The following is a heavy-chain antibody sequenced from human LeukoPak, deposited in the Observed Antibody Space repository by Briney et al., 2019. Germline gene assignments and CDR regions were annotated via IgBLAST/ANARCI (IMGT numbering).Heavy chain of an antibody. Sequence: GASVKVSCKASGYTFTSYDINWVRQATGQGLEWMGWMNPNSGNTGYAQKFQGRVTITRNTSISTAYMELSSLRSEDTAVYYCATHPARYFDWFPFDYWGQGTLVTVSS. CDR3: ATHPARYFDWFPFDY. V-gene: IGHV1-8*03. D-gene: IGHD3-9*01. CDR2: MNPNSGNT. CDR1: GYTFTSYD. J-gene: IGHJ4*02.